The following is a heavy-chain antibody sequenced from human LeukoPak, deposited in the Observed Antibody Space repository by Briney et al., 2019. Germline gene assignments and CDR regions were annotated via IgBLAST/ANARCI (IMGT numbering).Heavy chain of an antibody. Sequence: SETLSLTCTVSGGSISSYYWTWIRQPPGKGLERIGYIYYSGSTNYNPSLKSRVTISADTSKNQFSLKLNSVTAADTAVYYCARYGDYGTLDIWGQGTMVTVSP. J-gene: IGHJ3*02. CDR2: IYYSGST. D-gene: IGHD4-17*01. CDR1: GGSISSYY. CDR3: ARYGDYGTLDI. V-gene: IGHV4-59*08.